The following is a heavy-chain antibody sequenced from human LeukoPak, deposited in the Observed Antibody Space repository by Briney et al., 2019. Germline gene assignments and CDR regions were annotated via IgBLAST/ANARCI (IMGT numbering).Heavy chain of an antibody. V-gene: IGHV3-33*01. CDR1: GFTFSSYG. D-gene: IGHD6-19*01. J-gene: IGHJ4*02. CDR2: IWYDGSNK. Sequence: PGGSLRLSCAASGFTFSSYGMHWVRQAPGKGLEWVAVIWYDGSNKYYADSVKGRFTISRDNSKNTLYLQMNNLRAEDSAVYFCARGGSAFDSWGQGTLVTVSS. CDR3: ARGGSAFDS.